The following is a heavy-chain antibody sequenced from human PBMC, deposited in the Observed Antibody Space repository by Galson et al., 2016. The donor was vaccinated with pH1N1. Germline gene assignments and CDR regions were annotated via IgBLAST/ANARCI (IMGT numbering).Heavy chain of an antibody. CDR1: GYTFTNYA. CDR2: INTNTGNP. Sequence: SVKVSCKASGYTFTNYAMNWVRQAPGQGLEWMGWINTNTGNPTYVQGFTGRFVFSLDTSVSTAYLQISGLKAEDTGVYYCTTDPWITKNWGQGTLVTVSS. D-gene: IGHD2-2*03. V-gene: IGHV7-4-1*02. J-gene: IGHJ4*02. CDR3: TTDPWITKN.